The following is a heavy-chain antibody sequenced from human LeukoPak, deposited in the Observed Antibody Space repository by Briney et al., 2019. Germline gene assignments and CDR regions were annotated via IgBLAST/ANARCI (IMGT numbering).Heavy chain of an antibody. D-gene: IGHD3-10*01. CDR3: ASVVRPKQHQFYDY. CDR1: GGSISSYY. J-gene: IGHJ4*02. CDR2: IYYSGST. Sequence: SETLSLTCTVSGGSISSYYWSWIRQPPGKGLEWIGYIYYSGSTNYNPSLKSRVTISVDTSKNQFSLKLSSVTAADTAVYYCASVVRPKQHQFYDYWGQGTLVTVSS. V-gene: IGHV4-59*01.